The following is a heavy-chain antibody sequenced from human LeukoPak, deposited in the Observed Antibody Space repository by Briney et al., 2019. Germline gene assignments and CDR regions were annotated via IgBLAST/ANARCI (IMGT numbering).Heavy chain of an antibody. V-gene: IGHV3-64*01. J-gene: IGHJ4*02. D-gene: IGHD6-13*01. CDR1: GFTFSTCG. Sequence: GGSLRLSCAASGFTFSTCGMHWVRQAPGKGLEYVSATSSNGGATYYANSVKGRFTISRDNSKNTLYLQMGSLRAEDMAVYYCAREGAAASVDYWGQGTLVTVSS. CDR3: AREGAAASVDY. CDR2: TSSNGGAT.